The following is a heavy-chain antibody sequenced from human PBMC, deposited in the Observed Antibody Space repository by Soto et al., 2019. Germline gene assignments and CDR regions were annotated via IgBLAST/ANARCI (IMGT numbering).Heavy chain of an antibody. CDR1: GFTVSTSY. CDR2: ICGNGSVT. CDR3: AKGNLSAPMYYFDY. D-gene: IGHD3-16*02. V-gene: IGHV3-23*01. J-gene: IGHJ4*02. Sequence: GGSLRLSCVGSGFTVSTSYMSWVRQAPGKGLEWVAIICGNGSVTDFADSVKGRFTVSRDTSKNTLYLEMNTLRVEDTAVYYCAKGNLSAPMYYFDYWGQGTPVTVSS.